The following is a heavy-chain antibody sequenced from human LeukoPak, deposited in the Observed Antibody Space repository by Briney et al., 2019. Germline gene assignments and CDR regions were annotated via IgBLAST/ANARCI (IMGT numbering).Heavy chain of an antibody. V-gene: IGHV3-23*01. CDR3: AKKRDAFDI. D-gene: IGHD5-24*01. CDR2: LTDSGGTT. Sequence: GGSLRLSCVASGFTFSNYAMGWVRQTPGKRPEWVSSLTDSGGTTYYVDSVKGRFAISRDNSKNTLYLHMNSLRAEDTAVYYCAKKRDAFDIWGQGTVVTVSS. CDR1: GFTFSNYA. J-gene: IGHJ3*02.